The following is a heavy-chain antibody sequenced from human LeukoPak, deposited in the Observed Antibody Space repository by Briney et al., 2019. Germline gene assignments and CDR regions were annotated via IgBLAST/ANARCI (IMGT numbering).Heavy chain of an antibody. D-gene: IGHD2-21*02. V-gene: IGHV4-39*07. Sequence: PSETLSLTCTVSGGSISSRTYYWAWIRQPPGKGLEWIGSINYSGQLTFNPSLKSRVTVSLDTSRNQFSLTLSSVTAADTAVYYCARDFGDWRTDYWGQGTLVTVSS. CDR3: ARDFGDWRTDY. J-gene: IGHJ4*02. CDR1: GGSISSRTYY. CDR2: INYSGQL.